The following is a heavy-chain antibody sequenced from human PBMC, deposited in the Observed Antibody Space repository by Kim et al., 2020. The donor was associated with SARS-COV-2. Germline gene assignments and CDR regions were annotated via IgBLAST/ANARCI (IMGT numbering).Heavy chain of an antibody. V-gene: IGHV4-34*01. J-gene: IGHJ4*02. Sequence: STNYNPSLKSRVTISVDTSKNQFSLKLSSVTAADMAVYYCARGDKWGLDYWGQGTLVTVSS. CDR3: ARGDKWGLDY. CDR2: ST. D-gene: IGHD7-27*01.